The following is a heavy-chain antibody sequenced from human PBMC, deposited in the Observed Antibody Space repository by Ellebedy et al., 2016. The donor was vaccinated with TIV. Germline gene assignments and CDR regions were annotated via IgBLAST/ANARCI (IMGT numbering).Heavy chain of an antibody. V-gene: IGHV3-23*01. CDR3: AKDTSGGYTYGSYLDY. J-gene: IGHJ4*02. Sequence: GESLKISCAASGFTFRNFAMSWVRQAPGKGPQWVSGISASADGTGYADSVKGRFTISRDNSKNTLSLVINSLRAEDTAVYYCAKDTSGGYTYGSYLDYWGQGVLVTVSS. CDR1: GFTFRNFA. CDR2: ISASADGT. D-gene: IGHD5-18*01.